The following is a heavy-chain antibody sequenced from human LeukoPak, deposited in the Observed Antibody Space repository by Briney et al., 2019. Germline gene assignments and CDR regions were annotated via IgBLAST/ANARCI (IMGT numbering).Heavy chain of an antibody. CDR2: INPNSGGT. Sequence: GASVKVSCKASGYTFTGYYMHWVRQAPGQGLEWMGWINPNSGGTNYAQKFQGRVTMTRDTSISTAYMELSRLRSDDTAVYCCATPYSSSWFLFDYWGQGTLVTVSS. D-gene: IGHD6-13*01. V-gene: IGHV1-2*02. J-gene: IGHJ4*02. CDR1: GYTFTGYY. CDR3: ATPYSSSWFLFDY.